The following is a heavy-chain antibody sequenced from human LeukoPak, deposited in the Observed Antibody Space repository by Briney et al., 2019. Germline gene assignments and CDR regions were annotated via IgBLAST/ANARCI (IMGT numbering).Heavy chain of an antibody. CDR2: ISSSGDTI. CDR3: ARDSRYSSGWLLDY. J-gene: IGHJ4*02. CDR1: GFTFSDYY. V-gene: IGHV3-11*04. Sequence: GGSLRLSCAASGFTFSDYYMSWIRQAPGKGLEWVSYISSSGDTIFYADSVKGRFTISRDNAKNSLYLQMNSLRAEDTAVYYCARDSRYSSGWLLDYWGQGTLVTVSS. D-gene: IGHD6-19*01.